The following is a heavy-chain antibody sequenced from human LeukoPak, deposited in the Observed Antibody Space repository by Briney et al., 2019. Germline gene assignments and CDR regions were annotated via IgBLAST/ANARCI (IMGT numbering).Heavy chain of an antibody. J-gene: IGHJ6*03. V-gene: IGHV4-30-4*08. CDR2: IYYSGST. CDR3: ARVGEVVLRVRYYYMDV. CDR1: GGSISSGDYY. Sequence: PSETLSLTCTVSGGSISSGDYYWRWIRQPRGKGLEWIGNIYYSGSTYYNPSLKSRVTISVDTSKNQFSLKLSSVTAADTAVYYCARVGEVVLRVRYYYMDVWGKGTTVTVSS. D-gene: IGHD2-15*01.